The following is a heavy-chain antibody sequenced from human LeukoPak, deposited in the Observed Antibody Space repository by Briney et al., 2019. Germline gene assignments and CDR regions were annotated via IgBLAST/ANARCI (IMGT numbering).Heavy chain of an antibody. CDR2: IYSGGST. V-gene: IGHV3-53*05. Sequence: GGSLRLSCAASGFTVSSNYMSWVRQAPGKGLEWVSVIYSGGSTYYADSVKGRFTISRDNSKNTLYLQMNSLRAEDTAVYYCARDGKVAGPAVWRNNWFDPWGQGTLVTVSS. CDR3: ARDGKVAGPAVWRNNWFDP. J-gene: IGHJ5*02. CDR1: GFTVSSNY. D-gene: IGHD6-19*01.